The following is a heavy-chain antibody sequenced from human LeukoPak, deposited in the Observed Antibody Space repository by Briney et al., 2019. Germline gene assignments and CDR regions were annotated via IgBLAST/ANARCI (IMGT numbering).Heavy chain of an antibody. D-gene: IGHD3-9*01. J-gene: IGHJ4*02. CDR2: IYYSGST. CDR3: ARRPRNDILTGTPFDY. CDR1: GGSISSYY. Sequence: SDTLSLTCTVSGGSISSYYWSWIRQPPGKGLESIGYIYYSGSTDSNPSLKSRVTISVDTSKNQFSLKLRSVTAADTAVYYCARRPRNDILTGTPFDYWGQGILVTVSS. V-gene: IGHV4-59*01.